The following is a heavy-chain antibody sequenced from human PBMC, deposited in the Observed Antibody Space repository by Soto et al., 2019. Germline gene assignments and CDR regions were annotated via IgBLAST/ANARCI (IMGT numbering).Heavy chain of an antibody. V-gene: IGHV3-30-3*01. CDR3: AREQLELFAFDI. CDR2: ISYDGSNK. D-gene: IGHD1-7*01. CDR1: GFTFSSYA. Sequence: VGSLRLSCAASGFTFSSYAMHWVRQAPGKGLEWVAVISYDGSNKYYADSVKGRFTISRDNSKNTLYLQMNSLRAEDTAVYYCAREQLELFAFDIWGQGTMVTVSS. J-gene: IGHJ3*02.